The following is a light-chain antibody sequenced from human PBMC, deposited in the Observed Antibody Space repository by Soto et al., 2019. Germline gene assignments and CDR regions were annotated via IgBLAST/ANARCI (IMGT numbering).Light chain of an antibody. CDR1: QSIRSA. CDR2: DAS. CDR3: QQFNNWPLT. Sequence: EIVLTQSPVTLSLSPFDISTLSFRASQSIRSALAWYQQKPGQAPRLLIYDASKGVTDIPDRFSGSGSGKDFTLTISSLEPEDFAVYYCQQFNNWPLTFGGGTKVDI. V-gene: IGKV3-11*01. J-gene: IGKJ4*01.